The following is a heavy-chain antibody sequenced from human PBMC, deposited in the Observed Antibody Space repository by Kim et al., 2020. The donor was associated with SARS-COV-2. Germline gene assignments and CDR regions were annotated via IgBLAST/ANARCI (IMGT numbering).Heavy chain of an antibody. V-gene: IGHV3-53*04. CDR2: IYSGGST. Sequence: GGSLRLSCAASGFTVSSNYMSWVRQAPGKGLEWVSVIYSGGSTYYADSVKGRFTISRHNSKNTLYLQMNSLRAEDTAVYYCASAGGHYYDSSGYYREPWGQGTLVTVSS. CDR1: GFTVSSNY. D-gene: IGHD3-22*01. J-gene: IGHJ4*02. CDR3: ASAGGHYYDSSGYYREP.